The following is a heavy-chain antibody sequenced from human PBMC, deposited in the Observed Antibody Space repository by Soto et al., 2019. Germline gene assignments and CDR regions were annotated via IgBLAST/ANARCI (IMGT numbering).Heavy chain of an antibody. V-gene: IGHV4-31*02. D-gene: IGHD2-2*01. J-gene: IGHJ3*02. CDR2: IYYSGST. CDR3: ARDRGEGVPAADDAFDI. Sequence: HPGKGLEWIGYIYYSGSTYYNPSLKSRVTISVDTSKNQFSLKLSSVTAADTAVYYCARDRGEGVPAADDAFDIWGQGTMVTVSS.